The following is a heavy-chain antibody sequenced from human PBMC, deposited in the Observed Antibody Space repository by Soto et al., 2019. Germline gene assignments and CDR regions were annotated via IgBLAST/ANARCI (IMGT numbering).Heavy chain of an antibody. CDR3: AKTDFNYYDFWSGYSDASYGMDE. CDR2: ISGSGDRT. J-gene: IGHJ6*02. Sequence: GGSLRLSCAASGFAFNTYAMDWVRQAPGKGLEWVSSISGSGDRTYYADSVKGRFTISRDNSKNTLYLEMNSLRAEDTAVYYCAKTDFNYYDFWSGYSDASYGMDEWGQGTTVTVSS. D-gene: IGHD3-3*01. CDR1: GFAFNTYA. V-gene: IGHV3-23*01.